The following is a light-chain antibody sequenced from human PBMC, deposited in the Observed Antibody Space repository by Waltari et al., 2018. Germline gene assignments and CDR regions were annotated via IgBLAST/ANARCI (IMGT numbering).Light chain of an antibody. Sequence: GDRVTITCRASKDIRKNLSWFQERPGKGPKLIIYDASNLEAGVPSRFSGTGSGTDFSLTISSLQPEDSATYYCQHYNNLPYTFSRGTKLQIK. CDR1: KDIRKN. J-gene: IGKJ2*01. CDR3: QHYNNLPYT. V-gene: IGKV1-33*01. CDR2: DAS.